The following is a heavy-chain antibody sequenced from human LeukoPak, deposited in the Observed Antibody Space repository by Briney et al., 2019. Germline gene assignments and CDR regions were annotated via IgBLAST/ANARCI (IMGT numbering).Heavy chain of an antibody. J-gene: IGHJ6*03. CDR3: ARDLPGITGTTTLFYYYYMDV. CDR1: GDSVSSNSAA. CDR2: TYYRSKWYN. Sequence: SQTLSLTCVISGDSVSSNSAAWNWIRQSPSRGLEWLGRTYYRSKWYNDYAVSVKSRITINPDTSKNQFSLQLNSVTPEDTAVYYCARDLPGITGTTTLFYYYYMDVWGKGTTVTVSS. D-gene: IGHD1-7*01. V-gene: IGHV6-1*01.